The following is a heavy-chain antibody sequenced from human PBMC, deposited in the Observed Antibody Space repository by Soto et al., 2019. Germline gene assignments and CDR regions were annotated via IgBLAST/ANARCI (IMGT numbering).Heavy chain of an antibody. CDR1: GITFDDYA. D-gene: IGHD2-15*01. CDR2: ISWNSVVI. V-gene: IGHV3-9*01. Sequence: GGSLRLSCTASGITFDDYAMYWVRQAPGKGLEWVSGISWNSVVIGYADSVKGRFTISRDNAKNSVFLQMNSLRAEDTALYYCAKDVRGTYYYGMDVWGQGTTVTVSS. J-gene: IGHJ6*02. CDR3: AKDVRGTYYYGMDV.